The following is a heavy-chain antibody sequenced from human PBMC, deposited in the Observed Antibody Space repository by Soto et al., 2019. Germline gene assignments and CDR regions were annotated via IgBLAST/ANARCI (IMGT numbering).Heavy chain of an antibody. D-gene: IGHD2-2*01. J-gene: IGHJ5*02. CDR2: IYNSGST. Sequence: SETLSLTCTVSGGSISSYYWTWIRQPPGKGLEWIGFIYNSGSTHYNPSLRSRVTISVDTSKNQFSLKLRSVTAADTAVYYCARVPDRWGQGTLVTVSS. CDR3: ARVPDR. CDR1: GGSISSYY. V-gene: IGHV4-59*08.